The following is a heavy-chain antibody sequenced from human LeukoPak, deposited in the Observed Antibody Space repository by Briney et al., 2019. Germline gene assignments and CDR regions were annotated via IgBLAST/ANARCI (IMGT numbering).Heavy chain of an antibody. V-gene: IGHV3-23*01. CDR1: GFTL. J-gene: IGHJ4*02. D-gene: IGHD6-19*01. CDR3: ARGFLGGTDQYFDS. Sequence: GGSLRLSCAASGFTLNWVRQAPAKGLEWVSTIGGGGPTTDYADSVKDRFTISRDNSKNTLYLQMNSLRAEDTAVYFCARGFLGGTDQYFDSWGQGTLVTVSS. CDR2: IGGGGPTT.